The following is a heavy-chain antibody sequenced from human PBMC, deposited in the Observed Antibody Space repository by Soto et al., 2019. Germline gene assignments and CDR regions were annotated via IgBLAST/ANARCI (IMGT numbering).Heavy chain of an antibody. D-gene: IGHD5-18*01. V-gene: IGHV3-23*01. J-gene: IGHJ6*02. Sequence: GGSLRLSCAASGFTFSSYAMSWVRQAPGKGLEWVSAISGSGGSTYYADSVKGRFTISRDNSKNTLYLQMNSLRAEDTAVYYCAKGGDTAMVVDYYYGMDVWGQGTTVTVSS. CDR2: ISGSGGST. CDR1: GFTFSSYA. CDR3: AKGGDTAMVVDYYYGMDV.